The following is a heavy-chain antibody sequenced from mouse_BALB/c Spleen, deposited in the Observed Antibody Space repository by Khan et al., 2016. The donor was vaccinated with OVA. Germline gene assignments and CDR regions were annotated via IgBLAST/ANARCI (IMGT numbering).Heavy chain of an antibody. Sequence: QVQLKQSGPGLVAPSQSLSITCTVSGFSLTSYGVHWVSQPPRKGLEWLGVIWAGGSTNYNSALMSRLSISKDNSKSQVFLKMNSLQTDDTAMYYCARAKGWDNAMDYWGQGTSVTVSS. CDR3: ARAKGWDNAMDY. CDR2: IWAGGST. D-gene: IGHD4-1*01. V-gene: IGHV2-9*02. J-gene: IGHJ4*01. CDR1: GFSLTSYG.